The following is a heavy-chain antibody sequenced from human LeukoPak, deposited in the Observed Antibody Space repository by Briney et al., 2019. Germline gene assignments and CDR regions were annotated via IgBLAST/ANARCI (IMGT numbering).Heavy chain of an antibody. D-gene: IGHD3-10*01. CDR2: IKSNFDGGTT. Sequence: PGGSLRISCAASGFTFSGAWLSLGRQAPGKGLEWVCRIKSNFDGGTTDYAAPVKGRFSVSRDDSKNTLVLQMNSLKTEDTAVYYCVTVQFARTMSFDYWGQGTLVTVSS. CDR3: VTVQFARTMSFDY. J-gene: IGHJ4*02. CDR1: GFTFSGAW. V-gene: IGHV3-15*01.